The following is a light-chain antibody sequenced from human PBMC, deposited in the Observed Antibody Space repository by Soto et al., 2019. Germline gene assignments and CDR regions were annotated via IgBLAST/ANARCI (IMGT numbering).Light chain of an antibody. Sequence: QSALTQPASVSGSPGQSITISCTGTSSDVGTYNHVSWYQQHPGKAPQLIIYEVSNRPSGLSNRFSASKSGTSASLAITGLQAEDEADYYCQSYDSSLSGYVFGTGTKLTVL. V-gene: IGLV2-14*01. CDR3: QSYDSSLSGYV. CDR2: EVS. CDR1: SSDVGTYNH. J-gene: IGLJ1*01.